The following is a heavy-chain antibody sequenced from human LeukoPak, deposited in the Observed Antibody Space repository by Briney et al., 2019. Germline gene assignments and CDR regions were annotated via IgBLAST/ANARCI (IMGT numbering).Heavy chain of an antibody. Sequence: SGGSLRLSCAASGFTFSSYSMNWVRQAPGKGLEWVSSISSSSYIYYADSVKGRFTISRDNAKNSLYLQMNSLRAEDTAVYYCARGSFGWYCYDSSGYYYVDYWGQGTLVTVSS. CDR1: GFTFSSYS. V-gene: IGHV3-21*01. J-gene: IGHJ4*02. CDR3: ARGSFGWYCYDSSGYYYVDY. CDR2: ISSSSYI. D-gene: IGHD3-22*01.